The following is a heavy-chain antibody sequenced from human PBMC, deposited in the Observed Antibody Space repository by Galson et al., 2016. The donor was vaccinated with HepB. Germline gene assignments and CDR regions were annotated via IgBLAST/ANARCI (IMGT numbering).Heavy chain of an antibody. D-gene: IGHD3-16*01. V-gene: IGHV3-33*01. CDR2: IWYDGTNK. Sequence: SLRLSCAASGATFSPYGIHWVRQAPDKGLEWVAVIWYDGTNKYYADSVKGRFTISRDNSKNTVYLQMSYLRTEDTALYYCARDRRSDVRGNQWYFDLWGRGTLVTVSS. CDR1: GATFSPYG. J-gene: IGHJ2*01. CDR3: ARDRRSDVRGNQWYFDL.